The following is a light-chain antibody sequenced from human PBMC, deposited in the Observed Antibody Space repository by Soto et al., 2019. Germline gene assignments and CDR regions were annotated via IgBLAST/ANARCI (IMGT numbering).Light chain of an antibody. CDR2: DVR. CDR1: SSDVGGYNL. CDR3: SSYTSISTYV. J-gene: IGLJ1*01. Sequence: QSALTQPASVSGSPGQSITISCTGTSSDVGGYNLVSWYQQHPGKAPKLMIYDVRNRPSGVSNRFSGSKSVNTASLTISGLQAEDEADYYCSSYTSISTYVFGTGTKVTVL. V-gene: IGLV2-14*01.